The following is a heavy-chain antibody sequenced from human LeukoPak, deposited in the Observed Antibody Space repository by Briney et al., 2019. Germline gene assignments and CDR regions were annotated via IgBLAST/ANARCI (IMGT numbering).Heavy chain of an antibody. CDR1: GFTFSSYG. D-gene: IGHD6-19*01. J-gene: IGHJ4*02. V-gene: IGHV3-33*06. Sequence: GGSLRLSCAASGFTFSSYGMHWVRRAPGKGLEWVAVIWYDGSSKYYADSVKGRFTISRDNSKNTLYLQMNTLRAEDTAVYYCAKGTEYSSGWYNDWGQGTLVTVSS. CDR2: IWYDGSSK. CDR3: AKGTEYSSGWYND.